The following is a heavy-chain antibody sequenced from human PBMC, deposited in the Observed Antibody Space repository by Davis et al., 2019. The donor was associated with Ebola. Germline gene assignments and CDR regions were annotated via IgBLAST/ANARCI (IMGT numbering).Heavy chain of an antibody. CDR3: ASGLGYSGYEPFDN. CDR1: GGAFSNYA. CDR2: LIPIFGTA. J-gene: IGHJ4*02. V-gene: IGHV1-69*13. Sequence: SVKVSCKTSGGAFSNYAINWVRQAPGQGLDWMGRLIPIFGTANYAQKFQGRVTITADESTSTAYMELSSLRSEDTAVYYCASGLGYSGYEPFDNRGQGTLVTVSS. D-gene: IGHD5-12*01.